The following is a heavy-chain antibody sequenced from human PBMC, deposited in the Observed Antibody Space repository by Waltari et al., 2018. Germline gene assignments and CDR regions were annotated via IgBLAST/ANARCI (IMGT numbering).Heavy chain of an antibody. CDR2: IYHSGSP. CDR1: SGSISSGGYS. V-gene: IGHV4-30-2*01. D-gene: IGHD3-16*01. CDR3: AGTLGGAFDY. Sequence: QLQLQESGSGLVKPSQTLSLTCAVSSGSISSGGYSWSWIRQPPGKGLEWIGYIYHSGSPYYNPSLKSRVTISGDRSKNQFSLKLSSVTAADTAVYYCAGTLGGAFDYWGQGTLVTVSS. J-gene: IGHJ4*02.